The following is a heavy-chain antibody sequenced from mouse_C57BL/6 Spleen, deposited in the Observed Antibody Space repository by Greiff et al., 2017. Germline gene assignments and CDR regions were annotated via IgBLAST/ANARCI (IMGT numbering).Heavy chain of an antibody. J-gene: IGHJ4*01. CDR2: IYPGSGNT. CDR1: GYTFTDYY. Sequence: VQGVESGAELVRPGASVKLSCKASGYTFTDYYINWVKQRPGQGLEWIARIYPGSGNTYYNEKFKGKATLTAEKSSSTAYMQLSSLTSEDSAVYFCASGYGSSYGYAMDYWGQGTSVTVSS. CDR3: ASGYGSSYGYAMDY. V-gene: IGHV1-76*01. D-gene: IGHD1-1*01.